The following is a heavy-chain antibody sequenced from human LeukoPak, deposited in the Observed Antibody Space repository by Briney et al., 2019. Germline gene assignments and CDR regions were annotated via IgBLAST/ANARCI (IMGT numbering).Heavy chain of an antibody. D-gene: IGHD3-10*01. V-gene: IGHV3-48*03. CDR2: ISSSGRII. Sequence: GGSLRLSCAASGFTFSSYEMSWVRQAPGKGLEWVSYISSSGRIIYYANSVKGRFTISRDNAKNSLYLQMNSLRAEDTAVYYCAKSFWWFGEFSPFDYWGQGTLVTVSS. J-gene: IGHJ4*02. CDR3: AKSFWWFGEFSPFDY. CDR1: GFTFSSYE.